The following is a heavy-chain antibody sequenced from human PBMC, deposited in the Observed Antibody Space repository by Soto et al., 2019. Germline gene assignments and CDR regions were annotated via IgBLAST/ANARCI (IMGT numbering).Heavy chain of an antibody. V-gene: IGHV1-69*13. J-gene: IGHJ4*02. CDR2: IIPIFGTA. D-gene: IGHD2-2*01. CDR3: AREEDSYCSSTSCYFDY. CDR1: GGTFSSYA. Sequence: SVKVSFKASGGTFSSYAISWVRQAPVQGLEWMGGIIPIFGTANYAQKFQGRVTITADESTSTAYMELSSLRSEDTAVYYCAREEDSYCSSTSCYFDYWGQGTLVTVYS.